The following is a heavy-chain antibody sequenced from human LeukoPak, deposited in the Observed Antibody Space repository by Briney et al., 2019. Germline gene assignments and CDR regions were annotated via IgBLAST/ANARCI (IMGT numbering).Heavy chain of an antibody. V-gene: IGHV3-9*01. Sequence: GGSLRLSCAASGFTFNDYAMRWVRHAPGKGLEWVSGISWDSGSIVYADSVKGRFTISRDNAKNSLYLQMNSLRAEDTALYYCAKDPAAIPRYYFDYWGQGTLVTVSS. CDR2: ISWDSGSI. CDR1: GFTFNDYA. D-gene: IGHD2-2*01. CDR3: AKDPAAIPRYYFDY. J-gene: IGHJ4*02.